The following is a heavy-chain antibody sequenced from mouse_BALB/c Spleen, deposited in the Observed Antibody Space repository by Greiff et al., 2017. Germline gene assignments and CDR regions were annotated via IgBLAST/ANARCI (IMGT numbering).Heavy chain of an antibody. CDR3: ARGRVTTVVADYAMDY. J-gene: IGHJ4*01. V-gene: IGHV5-6-5*01. CDR1: GFTFSSYA. Sequence: DVHLVESGGGLVKPGGSLKLSCAASGFTFSSYAMSWVRQTPEKRLEWVASISSGGSTYYPDSVKGRFTISRDNARNILYLQMSSLRSEDTAMYYCARGRVTTVVADYAMDYWGQGTSVTVSS. D-gene: IGHD1-1*01. CDR2: ISSGGST.